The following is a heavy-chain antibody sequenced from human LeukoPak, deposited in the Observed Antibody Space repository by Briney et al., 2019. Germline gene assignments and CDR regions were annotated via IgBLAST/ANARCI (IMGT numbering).Heavy chain of an antibody. J-gene: IGHJ4*02. Sequence: GSLRLSCAASGFTFRSYGMHWVRQAPGKGLEWVAFIRYDGSNKYHADSVKGRFTISRDNSKNTLYLQMNNLRAEDTAVFYCAKDRSTGYSFGSPPDYWGQGTLVTVSS. V-gene: IGHV3-30*02. D-gene: IGHD5-18*01. CDR3: AKDRSTGYSFGSPPDY. CDR1: GFTFRSYG. CDR2: IRYDGSNK.